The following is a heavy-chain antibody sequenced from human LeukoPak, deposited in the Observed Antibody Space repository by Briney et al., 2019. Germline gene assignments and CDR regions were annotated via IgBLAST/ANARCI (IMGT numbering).Heavy chain of an antibody. J-gene: IGHJ6*02. Sequence: GASVKVSCKASGGTFSSYAISWVRQAPGQGLEWMGRIIPIFGIANYAQKFQGRVTITADKSTSTAYMELSSLRSEDTAVYYCASVGYSSGWSTPERYYYDGMDVWGQGTTVTASS. CDR1: GGTFSSYA. CDR2: IIPIFGIA. D-gene: IGHD6-19*01. CDR3: ASVGYSSGWSTPERYYYDGMDV. V-gene: IGHV1-69*04.